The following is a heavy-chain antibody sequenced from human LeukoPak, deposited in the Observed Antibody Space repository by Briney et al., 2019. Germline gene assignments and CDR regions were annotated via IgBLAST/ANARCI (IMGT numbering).Heavy chain of an antibody. CDR1: GFTFKNYW. CDR2: VDSDGSST. V-gene: IGHV3-74*01. CDR3: ARGITIFGVVNDAFDV. Sequence: GGSLRLSCAASGFTFKNYWMHWVRQAPGKGLVWVSRVDSDGSSTTYADSVKGRFTISRDNAKNTLYLQMNSLRAEDTAEYYCARGITIFGVVNDAFDVWGQGAVVTVSS. D-gene: IGHD3-3*01. J-gene: IGHJ3*01.